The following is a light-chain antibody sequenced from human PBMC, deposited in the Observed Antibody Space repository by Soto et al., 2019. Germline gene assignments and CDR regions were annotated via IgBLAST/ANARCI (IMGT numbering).Light chain of an antibody. CDR1: SSDIRDYDY. J-gene: IGLJ7*01. Sequence: QSALTQPPSASGSPGQSVTISCTGTSSDIRDYDYVSWYQQHPGKAPKLIIYEVTKRPSGVPDRFSGSKSGNSASLTVSGLQAEDEGDYFCSSYARRNNLLFGGGTQLTVL. CDR2: EVT. V-gene: IGLV2-8*01. CDR3: SSYARRNNLL.